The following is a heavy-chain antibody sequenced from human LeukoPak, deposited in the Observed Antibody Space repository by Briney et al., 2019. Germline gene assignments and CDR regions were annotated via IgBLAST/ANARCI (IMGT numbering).Heavy chain of an antibody. Sequence: SVKVSCKASGGTFSSYAISWVRQAPGQGLEWMGGIIPIFGTANYAQKFQGRVTITADKSTSTAYMELSSLRSEDTAVCYCARVIKDVVGGYDLLYYYYGMDVWGKGTTVTVSS. CDR2: IIPIFGTA. CDR3: ARVIKDVVGGYDLLYYYYGMDV. CDR1: GGTFSSYA. V-gene: IGHV1-69*06. J-gene: IGHJ6*04. D-gene: IGHD5-12*01.